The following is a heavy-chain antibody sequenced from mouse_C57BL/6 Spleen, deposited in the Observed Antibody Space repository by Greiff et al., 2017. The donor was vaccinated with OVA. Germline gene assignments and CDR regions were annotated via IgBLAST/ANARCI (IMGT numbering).Heavy chain of an antibody. D-gene: IGHD3-3*01. V-gene: IGHV1-82*01. CDR2: IYPGDGDT. CDR3: ARRGTRWCFDV. J-gene: IGHJ1*03. CDR1: GYAFSSSW. Sequence: QVQLQQSGPELVKPGASVKISCKASGYAFSSSWMNWVKQRPGKGLEWIGRIYPGDGDTNYNGKFKGKATLTADKSSSTAYLQLSSLTSEVAAVYFGARRGTRWCFDVWGTGTTVTVSS.